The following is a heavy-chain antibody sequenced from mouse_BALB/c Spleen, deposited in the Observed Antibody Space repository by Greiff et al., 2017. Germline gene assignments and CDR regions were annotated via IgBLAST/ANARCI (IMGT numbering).Heavy chain of an antibody. D-gene: IGHD2-1*01. Sequence: EVQLVESGGGLVQPGGSMKLSCVASGFTFSNYWMNWVRQSPEKGLEWVAEIRLKSNNYATHYAESVKGRFTISRDDSKSSVYLQMNNLRAEDTGIYYCTSYGNYFAYWGQGTLVTVSA. CDR3: TSYGNYFAY. CDR1: GFTFSNYW. J-gene: IGHJ3*01. V-gene: IGHV6-6*02. CDR2: IRLKSNNYAT.